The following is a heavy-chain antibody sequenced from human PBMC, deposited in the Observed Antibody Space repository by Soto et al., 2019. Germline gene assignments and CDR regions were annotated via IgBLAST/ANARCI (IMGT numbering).Heavy chain of an antibody. D-gene: IGHD3-16*02. CDR3: GRGLRYLYGVGV. CDR1: EVKSGNHG. Sequence: QRHPNAAAEVKSGNHGVHRISKKKRKGLVWVSRINGDGSTTNYADSVKGRLTISRDNAKNTVYLQINSLRAEDTAVYYCGRGLRYLYGVGVWGQGTTVTVSS. CDR2: INGDGSTT. J-gene: IGHJ6*02. V-gene: IGHV3-74*01.